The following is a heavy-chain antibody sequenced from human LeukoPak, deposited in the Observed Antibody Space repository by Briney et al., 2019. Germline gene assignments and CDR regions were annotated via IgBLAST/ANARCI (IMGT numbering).Heavy chain of an antibody. V-gene: IGHV3-48*04. J-gene: IGHJ4*02. D-gene: IGHD2-2*01. CDR1: GFTFSSYS. Sequence: GGSLRLSCAASGFTFSSYSMNWVRQAPGKGLEWVSYISSSGSTIYYADSVKGRFTISRDNAKNSLYLQMNSLRAEDTAVFYCARLPAYCSSTSCYVDYWGQGTLVTVSS. CDR3: ARLPAYCSSTSCYVDY. CDR2: ISSSGSTI.